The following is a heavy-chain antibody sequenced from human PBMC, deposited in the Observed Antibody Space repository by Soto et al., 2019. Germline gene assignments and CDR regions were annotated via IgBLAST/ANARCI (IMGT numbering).Heavy chain of an antibody. D-gene: IGHD3-16*01. CDR3: ARDTSITTPLGGYYYYYGMDV. CDR2: ISYDGSNK. CDR1: GFTFSSYA. Sequence: PGGSLRLSCAASGFTFSSYAMHWVRQAPGKGLEWVAVISYDGSNKYYADSVKGRFTISRDNSKNTLYLRMNSLRAEDTAVYYCARDTSITTPLGGYYYYYGMDVWGQGTTVTVSS. J-gene: IGHJ6*02. V-gene: IGHV3-30-3*01.